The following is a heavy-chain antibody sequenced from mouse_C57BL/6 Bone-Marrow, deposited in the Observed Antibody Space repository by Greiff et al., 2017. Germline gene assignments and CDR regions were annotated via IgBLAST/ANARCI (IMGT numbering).Heavy chain of an antibody. Sequence: EVQLMESGGGLVQPKGSLKLSCAASGFSFNTYAMNWVRQAPGKGLEWVARIRSKSNNYATYYADSVKDRFTISRDDSESMLYLQMNNLKTEDTAMYYCVSELGGDFDYWGQGTTLTVSS. J-gene: IGHJ2*01. CDR1: GFSFNTYA. V-gene: IGHV10-1*01. D-gene: IGHD4-1*01. CDR3: VSELGGDFDY. CDR2: IRSKSNNYAT.